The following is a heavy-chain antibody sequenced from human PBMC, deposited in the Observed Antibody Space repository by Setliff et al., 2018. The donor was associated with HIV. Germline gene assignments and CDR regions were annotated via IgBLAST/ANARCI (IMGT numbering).Heavy chain of an antibody. Sequence: SVKVSCKASGGTFSSYAISWVRQAPGQGLEWMGGIIPIFGTANYAQKFQGRVAMTTDTSTSTAYMELRSLRSDDTAVYYCVRDWYCSGGSCSNCFDPWGQGTLVTVSS. V-gene: IGHV1-69*05. J-gene: IGHJ5*02. CDR2: IIPIFGTA. D-gene: IGHD2-15*01. CDR1: GGTFSSYA. CDR3: VRDWYCSGGSCSNCFDP.